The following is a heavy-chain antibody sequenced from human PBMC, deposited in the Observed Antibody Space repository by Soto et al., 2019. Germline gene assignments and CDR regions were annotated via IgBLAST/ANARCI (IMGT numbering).Heavy chain of an antibody. D-gene: IGHD2-8*02. V-gene: IGHV4-59*01. J-gene: IGHJ4*02. CDR1: GGSISGYY. CDR2: IYYSGTT. Sequence: PSETLSLTCTVSGGSISGYYWSWIRQPPGKGLEWIGYIYYSGTTSYNPSLNSRVTMSVDTSKNQFSLKVNSVTAADTAVYYCARDKITGLFDYWGQGTLVTVSS. CDR3: ARDKITGLFDY.